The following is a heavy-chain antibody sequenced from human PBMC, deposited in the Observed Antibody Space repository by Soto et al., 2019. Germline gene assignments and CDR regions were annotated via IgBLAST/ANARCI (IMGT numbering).Heavy chain of an antibody. CDR3: AVLLSGYDPNFDY. CDR2: IYYSGST. D-gene: IGHD5-12*01. V-gene: IGHV4-39*01. CDR1: GGSISSSSYY. J-gene: IGHJ4*02. Sequence: SETLSLTCTVSGGSISSSSYYWGWIRQPPGKGLEWIGSIYYSGSTYYNPSLKSRVTISVDTSKNQFSLKLSSVTAADTAVYYCAVLLSGYDPNFDYWGQGTLVTVSS.